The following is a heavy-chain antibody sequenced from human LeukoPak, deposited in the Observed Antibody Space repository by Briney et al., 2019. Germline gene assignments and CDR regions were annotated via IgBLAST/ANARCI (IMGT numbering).Heavy chain of an antibody. J-gene: IGHJ6*03. D-gene: IGHD2-2*01. CDR2: IYYSGST. CDR3: ARNAAPNIVVVPAAMIWGYYYYYYMDV. V-gene: IGHV4-39*01. Sequence: PSETLSLTCTVSGGSISSSSYYWGWIRQPPGKGLEWIGSIYYSGSTYYNPSLKSRVTISVDTSKNQFSLKLSSVTAADTAVYYCARNAAPNIVVVPAAMIWGYYYYYYMDVWGKGTTVTVSS. CDR1: GGSISSSSYY.